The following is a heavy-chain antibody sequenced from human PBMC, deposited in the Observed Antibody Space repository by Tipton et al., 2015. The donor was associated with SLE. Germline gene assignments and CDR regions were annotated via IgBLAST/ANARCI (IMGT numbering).Heavy chain of an antibody. J-gene: IGHJ4*02. CDR1: GFTFSSYS. Sequence: GSLRLSCAASGFTFSSYSMNWVRQAPGKGLEWVSSISSSSSYIYYADSVKGRFTISRDNAKNSLYLQMNSLRAEDTAVYYCARARGGAVVVPAAITGVFDYWGQGTLVTVSS. V-gene: IGHV3-21*01. CDR2: ISSSSSYI. D-gene: IGHD2-2*02. CDR3: ARARGGAVVVPAAITGVFDY.